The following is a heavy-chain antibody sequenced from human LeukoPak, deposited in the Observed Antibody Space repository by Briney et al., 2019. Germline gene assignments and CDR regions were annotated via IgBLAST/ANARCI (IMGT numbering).Heavy chain of an antibody. V-gene: IGHV4-59*08. CDR2: IYYSGST. Sequence: PSETLSLTRTVSGGSISSYYWSWIRQPPGKGLEWIGYIYYSGSTNYNPSLKSRVTISVDTSKNQFSLKLSSVTAADTAVYYCARAPDYGSGSYYAAADYWGQGTLVTVSS. D-gene: IGHD3-10*01. CDR1: GGSISSYY. CDR3: ARAPDYGSGSYYAAADY. J-gene: IGHJ4*02.